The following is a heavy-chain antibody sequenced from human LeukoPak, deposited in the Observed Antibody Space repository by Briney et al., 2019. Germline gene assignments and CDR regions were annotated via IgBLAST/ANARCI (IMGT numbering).Heavy chain of an antibody. CDR2: ISGGSGST. CDR3: AKLTTS. D-gene: IGHD4-11*01. CDR1: GFTFSSYA. Sequence: GGSLRLSCAASGFTFSSYAMSWVRQAPGKGLAWVSTISGGSGSTYCADSVKGRFTISRDNSNNTLYLQMNSLRAEDTAVYYCAKLTTSWGQGTLVTVSS. J-gene: IGHJ4*02. V-gene: IGHV3-23*01.